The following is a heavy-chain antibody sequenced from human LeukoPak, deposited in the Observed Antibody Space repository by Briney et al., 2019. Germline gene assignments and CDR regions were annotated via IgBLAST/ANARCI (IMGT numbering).Heavy chain of an antibody. CDR1: GYTFTSYG. CDR3: ARGPITIFGVVNGWLGP. V-gene: IGHV1-18*01. J-gene: IGHJ5*02. D-gene: IGHD3-3*01. CDR2: ISAYNGNT. Sequence: GASVKVSCKASGYTFTSYGISWVRQAPGQGLEWMGWISAYNGNTNYAQKLQGRVTMTTDTSTSTAYMELRSLRSDDTAVYYCARGPITIFGVVNGWLGPWGQGTLVTVSS.